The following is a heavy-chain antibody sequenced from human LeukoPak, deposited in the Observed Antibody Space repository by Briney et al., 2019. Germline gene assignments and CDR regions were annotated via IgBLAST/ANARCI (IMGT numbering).Heavy chain of an antibody. Sequence: GASLQISCEGAGSIFTSSWIGGGRRLPGKGGEGMGIIYPGDSDIRYSPSFQGQVTISADKSITTAYLQWSSLKASDTAIYYCARGLYCSGGSCRFDYWGQGTLVTVSS. CDR1: GSIFTSSW. D-gene: IGHD2-15*01. CDR2: IYPGDSDI. CDR3: ARGLYCSGGSCRFDY. J-gene: IGHJ4*02. V-gene: IGHV5-51*01.